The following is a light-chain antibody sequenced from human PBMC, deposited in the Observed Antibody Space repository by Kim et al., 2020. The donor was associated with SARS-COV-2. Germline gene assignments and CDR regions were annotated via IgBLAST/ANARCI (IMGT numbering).Light chain of an antibody. J-gene: IGKJ5*01. CDR3: QQANSFPIT. CDR2: AAS. CDR1: QDVSSG. V-gene: IGKV1-12*01. Sequence: VSVGDRVTITCRASQDVSSGLAWYQQKPGKAPNLLIYAASTLQSGVPSRFSGSGSGTDFTLIISSLQPEDFATYYCQQANSFPITFGQGTRLEIK.